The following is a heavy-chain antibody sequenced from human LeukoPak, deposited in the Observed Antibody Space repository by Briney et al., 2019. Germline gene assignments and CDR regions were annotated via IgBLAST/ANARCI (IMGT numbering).Heavy chain of an antibody. V-gene: IGHV3-21*01. CDR2: ISSSSNYI. J-gene: IGHJ4*02. Sequence: GGSLRLSCAASGFTFSSYSMNWVRQAPGKGLEWVSSISSSSNYIYYADSLKGRFTISRDNAKNSLYLQMNSLRAEDTAVYYCARVYYYDSSGYWGVDYWGQGTLVTVSS. CDR1: GFTFSSYS. CDR3: ARVYYYDSSGYWGVDY. D-gene: IGHD3-22*01.